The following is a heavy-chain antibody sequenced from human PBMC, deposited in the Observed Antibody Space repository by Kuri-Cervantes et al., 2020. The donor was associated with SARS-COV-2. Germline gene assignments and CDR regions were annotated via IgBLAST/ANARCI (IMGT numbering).Heavy chain of an antibody. Sequence: ASVKVSCKASGYTFTSYDINWVRQATGQGLEWMGWMNPNSGNTGYAQKFQGRVTITRNTSISTAYMELSSLRSEDTAVYYCARGYGDQSYEYDAFDIWGQGTMVTVSS. D-gene: IGHD4-17*01. V-gene: IGHV1-8*03. CDR1: GYTFTSYD. J-gene: IGHJ3*02. CDR2: MNPNSGNT. CDR3: ARGYGDQSYEYDAFDI.